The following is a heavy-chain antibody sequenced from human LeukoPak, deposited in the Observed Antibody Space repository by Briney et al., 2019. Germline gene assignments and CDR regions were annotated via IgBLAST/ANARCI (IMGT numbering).Heavy chain of an antibody. CDR3: TRDTGTTGEVKFDP. D-gene: IGHD4-17*01. Sequence: SETLSLTCTVSGGSITSYYWSWIRQPPGEGLEWIGYIYYSGSTNYNPSLKSRVTMSVDTSKSQFSLNLMSVTAADTAVYYCTRDTGTTGEVKFDPWGQGTLVTVSS. CDR1: GGSITSYY. J-gene: IGHJ5*02. CDR2: IYYSGST. V-gene: IGHV4-59*12.